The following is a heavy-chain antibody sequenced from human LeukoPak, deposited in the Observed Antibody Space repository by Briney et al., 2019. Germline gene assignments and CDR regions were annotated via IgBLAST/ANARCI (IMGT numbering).Heavy chain of an antibody. CDR1: GFTFSDYY. J-gene: IGHJ3*02. CDR3: ARVERFQEDKGAFDI. Sequence: PGGSLRLSCAASGFTFSDYYMSWIRQAPGKGLEWVSYISSSGSTIYYADSVKGRFTISRDNAKNSLYLQMNSLRAEDTAVYYCARVERFQEDKGAFDIWGQGTMVTVSS. CDR2: ISSSGSTI. D-gene: IGHD2-15*01. V-gene: IGHV3-11*01.